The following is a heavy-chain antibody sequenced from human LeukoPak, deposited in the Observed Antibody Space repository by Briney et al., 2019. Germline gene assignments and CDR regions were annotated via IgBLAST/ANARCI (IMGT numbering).Heavy chain of an antibody. CDR1: GFTFTNYW. D-gene: IGHD3-10*01. J-gene: IGHJ5*01. Sequence: PGGSLRLSCVASGFTFTNYWIHWLRQVPGKGLVWVSRTSLDGKSTTYADSVKGRFTISRDNAKNTLFLQMNSLRAEDTAMYYCARSLYNYGPGADSWGQGTQVTVSS. CDR3: ARSLYNYGPGADS. CDR2: TSLDGKST. V-gene: IGHV3-74*03.